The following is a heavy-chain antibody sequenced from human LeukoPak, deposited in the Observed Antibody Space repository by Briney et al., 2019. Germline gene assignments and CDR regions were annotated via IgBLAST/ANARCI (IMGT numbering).Heavy chain of an antibody. V-gene: IGHV4-4*07. CDR3: ARSRSSSSDTVYAFDI. CDR1: GGSISSYY. Sequence: SETLSLTCTVSGGSISSYYWSWVRQPAGKGLEWIGRIYTSGSTNYNPSLKSRVTISVDTSKNQFSLKLSSVTAADTAVYYCARSRSSSSDTVYAFDIWGQGTMVTVSS. J-gene: IGHJ3*02. D-gene: IGHD6-6*01. CDR2: IYTSGST.